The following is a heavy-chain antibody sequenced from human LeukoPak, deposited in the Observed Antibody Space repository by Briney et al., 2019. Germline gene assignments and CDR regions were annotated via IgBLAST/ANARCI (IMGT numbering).Heavy chain of an antibody. V-gene: IGHV3-7*01. CDR2: IKQDGSEK. CDR1: GFTFSSYW. CDR3: ARATLGYCSSTSCYTGYFDY. J-gene: IGHJ4*02. Sequence: GGSLRPSCAASGFTFSSYWMSWVRQAPGKGVEWVANIKQDGSEKYYVDSVKGRFTISRDNAKNSLYLQMNSLRAEDTAVYYCARATLGYCSSTSCYTGYFDYWGQGTLVTVSS. D-gene: IGHD2-2*02.